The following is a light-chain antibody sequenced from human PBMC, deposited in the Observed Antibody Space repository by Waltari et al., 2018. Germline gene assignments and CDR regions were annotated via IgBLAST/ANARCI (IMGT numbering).Light chain of an antibody. Sequence: DIVVTQSPDSLAVSLGERATMNCKSSQSLLHTNNNNYLAWYQLRPGQPPKLLIYWASTRESGVPGRFSGSGSGTDFTLTISGLQAEDVAVYYCQQYYSTPNTFGQGTKLEIK. CDR2: WAS. J-gene: IGKJ2*01. V-gene: IGKV4-1*01. CDR3: QQYYSTPNT. CDR1: QSLLHTNNNNY.